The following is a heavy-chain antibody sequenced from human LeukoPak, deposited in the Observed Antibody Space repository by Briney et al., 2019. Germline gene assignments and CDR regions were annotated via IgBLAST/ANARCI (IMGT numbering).Heavy chain of an antibody. CDR2: ISAYTGNT. V-gene: IGHV1-18*01. Sequence: ASVKVSCKASGYTFTTYGISWVRQAPGQGLEWMGWISAYTGNTNYARKFQGRVTVTTDTSTSIAYMELRSLRSDDTAVYYCARDGCGVDCYSAKYYFDYWGQGTLVSVSS. CDR1: GYTFTTYG. CDR3: ARDGCGVDCYSAKYYFDY. D-gene: IGHD2-21*02. J-gene: IGHJ4*02.